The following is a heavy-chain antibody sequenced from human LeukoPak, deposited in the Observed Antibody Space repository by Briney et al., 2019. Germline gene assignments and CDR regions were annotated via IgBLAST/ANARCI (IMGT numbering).Heavy chain of an antibody. CDR3: AKEGIDYDILTGYGSAEYFQH. CDR2: ISGSGGST. J-gene: IGHJ1*01. CDR1: GFTFSTYV. Sequence: GGSLRLSCAASGFTFSTYVMSWVRQAPEKGLEWVSAISGSGGSTYYADFVKGRFTISRDNAKKTLYLQMSSLRVEDTAVYFCAKEGIDYDILTGYGSAEYFQHWGQGTLVTVSS. D-gene: IGHD3-9*01. V-gene: IGHV3-23*01.